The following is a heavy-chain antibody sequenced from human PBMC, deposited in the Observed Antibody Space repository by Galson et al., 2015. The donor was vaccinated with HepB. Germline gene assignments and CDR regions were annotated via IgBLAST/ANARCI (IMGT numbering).Heavy chain of an antibody. D-gene: IGHD2-15*01. CDR2: IGAYDRYT. J-gene: IGHJ5*02. CDR3: ARGALVAVVAATQNNWFVP. V-gene: IGHV1-18*01. CDR1: GYTFSSYS. Sequence: SVKVSCKASGYTFSSYSITWVRQAPGQGLEWMGWIGAYDRYTNYAQKFQGRVTMTIDTSTTTAYMELRSLRSDDTAVYYCARGALVAVVAATQNNWFVPWGQGTLVTVSS.